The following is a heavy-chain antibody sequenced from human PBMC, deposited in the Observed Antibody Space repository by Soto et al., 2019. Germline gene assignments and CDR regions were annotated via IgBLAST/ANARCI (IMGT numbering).Heavy chain of an antibody. J-gene: IGHJ6*02. D-gene: IGHD3-3*01. CDR2: TYYRSKWYN. Sequence: SQTLSLTCAISGDSASSNSAAWNWIRQSPSRGLEWLGRTYYRSKWYNDYAVSVKSRITINPDTSKNQFSLQLNSVTPEDTAVYYCARDPQRRITIFGVVIYGMDVWGQGTTVTVSS. CDR1: GDSASSNSAA. CDR3: ARDPQRRITIFGVVIYGMDV. V-gene: IGHV6-1*01.